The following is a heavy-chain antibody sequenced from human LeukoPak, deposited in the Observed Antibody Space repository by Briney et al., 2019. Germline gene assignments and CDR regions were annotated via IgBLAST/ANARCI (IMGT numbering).Heavy chain of an antibody. CDR2: IYTSGST. CDR1: GGSISSYY. CDR3: AREGITMVRGVIISPGPFDY. J-gene: IGHJ4*02. V-gene: IGHV4-4*07. Sequence: SETLSLTCTVSGGSISSYYWSWIRHPAGKGLAWIGRIYTSGSTNYNPSRKSRVTMSVDTSKNQFSLKLSSVTAADTAVYYCAREGITMVRGVIISPGPFDYWGQGTLVTVSS. D-gene: IGHD3-10*01.